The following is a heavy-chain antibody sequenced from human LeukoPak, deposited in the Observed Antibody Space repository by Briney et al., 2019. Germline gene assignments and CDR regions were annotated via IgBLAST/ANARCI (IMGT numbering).Heavy chain of an antibody. J-gene: IGHJ5*02. D-gene: IGHD2-15*01. CDR1: GGPISSYY. CDR3: ARVGVVVAAAWFDP. Sequence: SETLSLTCTVSGGPISSYYWSWIRQPPGKGLEWIGYIYYSGSTNYNPSLKSRVTISVDTSKNQFSLKLSSVTAADTAVYYCARVGVVVAAAWFDPWGQGTLVTVSS. V-gene: IGHV4-59*01. CDR2: IYYSGST.